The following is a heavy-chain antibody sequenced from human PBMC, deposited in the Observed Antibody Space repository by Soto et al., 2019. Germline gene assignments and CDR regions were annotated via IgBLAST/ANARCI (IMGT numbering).Heavy chain of an antibody. CDR1: RDDFSKYA. CDR3: ARGETDLGV. J-gene: IGHJ6*02. CDR2: IIPIFDSR. V-gene: IGHV1-69*01. D-gene: IGHD2-21*02. Sequence: QVQLVQSGAEVKKPGSSVTVSCKASRDDFSKYAFNWVRQAPGQGLEWMGCIIPIFDSRNYAEQFQGRVTITADASTSTAYRELRSLRFEASAVYYCARGETDLGVWGQGTTVTVSS.